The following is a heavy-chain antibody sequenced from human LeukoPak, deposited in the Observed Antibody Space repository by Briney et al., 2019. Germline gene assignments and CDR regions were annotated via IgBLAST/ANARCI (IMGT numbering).Heavy chain of an antibody. Sequence: GASVKVSCKASGYTFTGYYMHWVRQAPGQGLEWMGWINPNSGGTNYAQKFQGRVTMTRDTSISTAYMELSRLRSDDTAVYYCARDKDTAMVWVDYWGQGTLVTVSS. V-gene: IGHV1-2*02. CDR1: GYTFTGYY. D-gene: IGHD5-18*01. CDR3: ARDKDTAMVWVDY. CDR2: INPNSGGT. J-gene: IGHJ4*02.